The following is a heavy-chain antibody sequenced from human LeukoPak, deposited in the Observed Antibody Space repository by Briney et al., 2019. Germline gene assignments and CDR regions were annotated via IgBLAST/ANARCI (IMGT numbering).Heavy chain of an antibody. Sequence: GGSLRLSCAASGFTFSRYWMHWVRQAPGKGLVWVSRIDSDGSSTIYADSVKGRFTISRDNAKNTLYLQMNSLTAEDTAVYYCARESGSYARPFDYWGQGALVTVSS. CDR2: IDSDGSST. J-gene: IGHJ4*02. CDR3: ARESGSYARPFDY. V-gene: IGHV3-74*01. D-gene: IGHD1-26*01. CDR1: GFTFSRYW.